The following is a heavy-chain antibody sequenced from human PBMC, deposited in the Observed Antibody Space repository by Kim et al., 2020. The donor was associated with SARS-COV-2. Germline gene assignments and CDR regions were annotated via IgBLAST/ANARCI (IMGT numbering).Heavy chain of an antibody. J-gene: IGHJ6*02. D-gene: IGHD6-19*01. Sequence: ASAKVSCKVSGYTLNELSMHWVRQAPGKGLEWMRGFDPEDGETIYAQKFQGRVTMTEDTPTDTAYMDLSSLRSEDTAVYYCATGVAVTGTSSDYHFYYGMDVWGQGTTVTVSS. CDR3: ATGVAVTGTSSDYHFYYGMDV. V-gene: IGHV1-24*01. CDR2: FDPEDGET. CDR1: GYTLNELS.